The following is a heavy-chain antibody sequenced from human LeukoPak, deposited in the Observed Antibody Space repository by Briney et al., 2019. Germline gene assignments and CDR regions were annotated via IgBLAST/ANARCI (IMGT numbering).Heavy chain of an antibody. J-gene: IGHJ3*02. D-gene: IGHD3-22*01. CDR3: SKAYYYDSSSNVFHI. V-gene: IGHV3-9*01. Sequence: GGSLRLSCAASGFTFDDYAMHWVRRAPGKGLGWVSGISWNSGSIGYADSVKGRFTIPRDNAKNSLYLQMNSLRAEDTALYYCSKAYYYDSSSNVFHIWGQGTMVTVSS. CDR2: ISWNSGSI. CDR1: GFTFDDYA.